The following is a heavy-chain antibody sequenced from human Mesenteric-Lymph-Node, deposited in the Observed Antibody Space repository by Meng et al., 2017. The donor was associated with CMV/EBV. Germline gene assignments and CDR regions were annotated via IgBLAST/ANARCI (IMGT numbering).Heavy chain of an antibody. J-gene: IGHJ6*02. CDR2: ISVSGGST. CDR3: ARSTVPYATYYGMDV. Sequence: GESLKISCAASGFTYSTYAMSWVRQAPGQGLEWVSTISVSGGSTYYADSVKGRFTISRDNSKNTLYLQMNSLRAEDTAVYYCARSTVPYATYYGMDVWGQGTTVTVSS. V-gene: IGHV3-23*01. CDR1: GFTYSTYA. D-gene: IGHD4-17*01.